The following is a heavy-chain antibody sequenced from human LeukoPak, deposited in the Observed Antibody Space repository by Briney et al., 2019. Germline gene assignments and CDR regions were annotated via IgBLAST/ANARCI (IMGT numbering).Heavy chain of an antibody. Sequence: GSLRLSCAASGFTFNTYAMSWVHQAPGKGLEWVSGISGNGGTTYYPDSVTGRFTISKDISKSTLYLQINSLRAEDTAIYYCAKMYGYSYGHIDYWGQGTLVTVSS. CDR1: GFTFNTYA. V-gene: IGHV3-23*01. CDR3: AKMYGYSYGHIDY. J-gene: IGHJ4*02. D-gene: IGHD5-18*01. CDR2: ISGNGGTT.